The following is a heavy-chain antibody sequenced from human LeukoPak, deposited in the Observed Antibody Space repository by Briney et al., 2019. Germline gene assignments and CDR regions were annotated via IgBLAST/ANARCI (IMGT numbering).Heavy chain of an antibody. J-gene: IGHJ3*02. CDR1: GFPFRSYG. D-gene: IGHD2-15*01. CDR3: AGPRSGGSRDAFDI. Sequence: GGSLRLSCAASGFPFRSYGMPWVRQAPGKGLEWVSSISSSSSYIYYADSVKGRFTISRDNAKNSLYLQMNTLRAEDTAVYYCAGPRSGGSRDAFDIWGQGTMVTVSS. CDR2: ISSSSSYI. V-gene: IGHV3-21*01.